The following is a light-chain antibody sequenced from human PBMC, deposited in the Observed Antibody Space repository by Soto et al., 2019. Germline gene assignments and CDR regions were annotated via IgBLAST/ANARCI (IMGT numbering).Light chain of an antibody. J-gene: IGKJ3*01. CDR1: QSVGSY. CDR2: DAS. CDR3: QQRSSWPPVT. V-gene: IGKV3-11*01. Sequence: EIVLTQSPATLSLSPGERATLSCRASQSVGSYLAWYQHKPGQAPRLLIYDASHRATGIPARFSGSGSGTDFSPTISSLEPEDFVVYYCQQRSSWPPVTFGPGTKVDIK.